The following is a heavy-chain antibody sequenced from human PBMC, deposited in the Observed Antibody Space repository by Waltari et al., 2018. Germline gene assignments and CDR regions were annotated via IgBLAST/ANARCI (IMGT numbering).Heavy chain of an antibody. V-gene: IGHV1-8*03. CDR1: GYTFTSYD. CDR2: MNPNSGNT. J-gene: IGHJ6*02. Sequence: VTVSCKASGYTFTSYDLNWVRQATGKGLEWMGWMNPNSGNTGYAQKFQGRVTITRNTSISTAYMELSSLRSEDTAVYYCARFGDSSSYYYYGMDVWGQGTTVTVSS. D-gene: IGHD6-19*01. CDR3: ARFGDSSSYYYYGMDV.